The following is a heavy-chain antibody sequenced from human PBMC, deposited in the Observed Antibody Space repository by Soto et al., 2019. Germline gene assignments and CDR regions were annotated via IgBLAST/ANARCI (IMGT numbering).Heavy chain of an antibody. CDR2: ISGSGGST. CDR3: AKAHSSSWYVKFGLDY. J-gene: IGHJ4*02. V-gene: IGHV3-23*01. D-gene: IGHD6-13*01. Sequence: GGSLRLSCAASGFTFSSYAMSWVRQAPGKGLEWVSAISGSGGSTYYADSVKGRFTISRDNSKNTLYLQMNSLRAEDTAVYYCAKAHSSSWYVKFGLDYWGQGTLVTVSS. CDR1: GFTFSSYA.